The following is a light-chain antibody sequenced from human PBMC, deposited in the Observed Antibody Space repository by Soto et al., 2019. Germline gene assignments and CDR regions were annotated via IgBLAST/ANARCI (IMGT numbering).Light chain of an antibody. Sequence: QMTQSPSSLSASVGDRVTITCRASPSISRYLSWFQQKPGKAPKLLIYGASKLQSGVPSRFRCSGSGTDFTLIISSLQPEDFATYYCQQSYSTPYTFGGGTKVEIK. J-gene: IGKJ4*01. CDR2: GAS. CDR1: PSISRY. CDR3: QQSYSTPYT. V-gene: IGKV1-39*01.